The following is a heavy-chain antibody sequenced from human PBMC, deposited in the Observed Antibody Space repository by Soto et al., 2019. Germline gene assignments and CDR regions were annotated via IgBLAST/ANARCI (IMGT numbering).Heavy chain of an antibody. CDR2: MNPNSGNT. V-gene: IGHV1-8*01. J-gene: IGHJ6*03. Sequence: WASVKVSCKASGYTFTSYDINWVRQATGQGLEWMGWMNPNSGNTGYAQKFQGRVTMTRNTSISTAYMELSSLRSEDTAVYYCATSIVEADGTFNYYIDVWGKGTTVTVSS. CDR3: ATSIVEADGTFNYYIDV. D-gene: IGHD6-13*01. CDR1: GYTFTSYD.